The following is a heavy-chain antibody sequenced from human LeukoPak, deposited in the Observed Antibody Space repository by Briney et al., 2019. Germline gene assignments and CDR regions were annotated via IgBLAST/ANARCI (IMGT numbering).Heavy chain of an antibody. J-gene: IGHJ4*02. D-gene: IGHD2-2*01. V-gene: IGHV3-7*05. CDR1: GFTFSNYW. Sequence: PGGSLRLSCAASGFTFSNYWMTWVRQAPGKGLEWVANIKQDGSEKYYVDSVKGRFTISRDNAKNSLYLQMNSLRADDTAVYYCARDVYSSTLDYWGQGALVTVSS. CDR3: ARDVYSSTLDY. CDR2: IKQDGSEK.